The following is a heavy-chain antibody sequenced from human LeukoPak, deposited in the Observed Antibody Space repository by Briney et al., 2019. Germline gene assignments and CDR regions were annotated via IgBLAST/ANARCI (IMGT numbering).Heavy chain of an antibody. Sequence: GASVKVSCKASGYTSTGYYMHWVRQAPGQGLEWMGWINPDSGGTNYAQKFQGRVTMTRDTSISTAYMELSRLRSDDSAVYYCARVGHYDSSVYADDVFDFWGQGTMVTVSS. J-gene: IGHJ3*01. CDR2: INPDSGGT. CDR1: GYTSTGYY. D-gene: IGHD3-22*01. CDR3: ARVGHYDSSVYADDVFDF. V-gene: IGHV1-2*02.